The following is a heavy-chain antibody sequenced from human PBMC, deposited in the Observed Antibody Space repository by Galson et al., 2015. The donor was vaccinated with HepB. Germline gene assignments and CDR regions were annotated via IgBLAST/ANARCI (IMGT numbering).Heavy chain of an antibody. CDR1: GYTFTSYD. CDR2: MNPNSGNT. CDR3: ARGRVRGVHRWFDP. D-gene: IGHD3-10*01. Sequence: SVKVSCKASGYTFTSYDINWVRQATGQGLEWMGWMNPNSGNTGYAQKFQGRVTMTRNTSISTAYMELSSLKSEDTAVYYCARGRVRGVHRWFDPWGQGTLATVSS. J-gene: IGHJ5*02. V-gene: IGHV1-8*01.